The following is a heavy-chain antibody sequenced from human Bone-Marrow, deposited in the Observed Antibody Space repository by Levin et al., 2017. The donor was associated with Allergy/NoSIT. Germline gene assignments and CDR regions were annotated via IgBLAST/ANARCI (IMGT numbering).Heavy chain of an antibody. CDR3: ARVLQYSYYYTDV. CDR1: FFSLPLFSSY. J-gene: IGHJ6*03. V-gene: IGHV4-61*09. D-gene: IGHD2-21*01. Sequence: LSLHFPFSFFSLPLFSSYWSWIRQPAGKGLEWIGHSYTSGNITYNPSLKSRVPLSLDTSKNQFSLKLRSVTAADTAVYYCARVLQYSYYYTDVWGKGTMVTVSS. CDR2: SYTSGNI.